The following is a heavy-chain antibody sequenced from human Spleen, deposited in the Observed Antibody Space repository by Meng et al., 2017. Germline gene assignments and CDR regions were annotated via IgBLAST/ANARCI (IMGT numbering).Heavy chain of an antibody. CDR2: IWYDGSNI. CDR3: ASDAYYCSGGSCSYECYYYYGMDV. CDR1: GFTFSSYG. Sequence: GESLKISCAASGFTFSSYGMHWVRQAPGKGLEWVAVIWYDGSNIYYADSVKGRFTISRDNSKNTLYLQMNSLRSEDTAVYYCASDAYYCSGGSCSYECYYYYGMDVWGQGTTVTVSS. J-gene: IGHJ6*02. D-gene: IGHD2-15*01. V-gene: IGHV3-33*01.